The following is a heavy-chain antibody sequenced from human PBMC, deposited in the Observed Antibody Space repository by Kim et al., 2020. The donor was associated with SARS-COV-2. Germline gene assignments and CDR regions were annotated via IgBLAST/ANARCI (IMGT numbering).Heavy chain of an antibody. CDR3: ARDHPAYGMDV. CDR2: IYYSGST. Sequence: SETLCLTCTVSGGSISSYYWSWIRQPPGKGLEWIGYIYYSGSTNYNPSLKSRVTISVDTSKNQFSLKLSSVTAADTAVYYCARDHPAYGMDVWGQGTTVTVSS. J-gene: IGHJ6*02. CDR1: GGSISSYY. V-gene: IGHV4-59*01.